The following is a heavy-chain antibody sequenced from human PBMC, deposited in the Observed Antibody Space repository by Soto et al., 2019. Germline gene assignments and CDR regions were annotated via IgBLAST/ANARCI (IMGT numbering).Heavy chain of an antibody. CDR1: GFTFSTYD. D-gene: IGHD3-22*01. J-gene: IGHJ5*01. CDR2: IQYHGSNN. V-gene: IGHV3-33*05. CDR3: GIGLPVDSSAYYIDS. Sequence: PWGTLRLSCAASGFTFSTYDRHWVRQPPGKGLEWVAVIQYHGSNNDYADSVRGRFTISRDNSRNTLYLQMNSLRAEDTAVYYCGIGLPVDSSAYYIDSWGQGALVTVSS.